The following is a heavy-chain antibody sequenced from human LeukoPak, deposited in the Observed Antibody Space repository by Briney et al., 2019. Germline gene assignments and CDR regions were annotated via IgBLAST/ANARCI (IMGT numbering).Heavy chain of an antibody. Sequence: SETLSLTCTVSGYSISSGYYWGWIRQPPGKGLEWIGSMYHSGVTYYSPSLKSRVTISIDTSKKQFSLKVTSVTAADTAVYYCARHQVSGWYLNWFDPWGQGTLVTVSS. CDR2: MYHSGVT. D-gene: IGHD6-19*01. J-gene: IGHJ5*02. V-gene: IGHV4-38-2*02. CDR1: GYSISSGYY. CDR3: ARHQVSGWYLNWFDP.